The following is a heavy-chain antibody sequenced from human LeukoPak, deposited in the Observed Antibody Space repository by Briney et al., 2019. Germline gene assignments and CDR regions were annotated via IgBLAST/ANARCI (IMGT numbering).Heavy chain of an antibody. CDR1: GFTFSSYG. D-gene: IGHD3-10*01. V-gene: IGHV3-33*01. CDR3: ARDSTYYYGSGQYYGMDV. CDR2: IWYDGSNK. J-gene: IGHJ6*04. Sequence: GGSLRLSCAASGFTFSSYGMHWVRQAPGKGLEWVAVIWYDGSNKYYADSVKGRFTISRDNSKNTLYLQMNSLRAEDTAVYYCARDSTYYYGSGQYYGMDVWGKGTTVTVSS.